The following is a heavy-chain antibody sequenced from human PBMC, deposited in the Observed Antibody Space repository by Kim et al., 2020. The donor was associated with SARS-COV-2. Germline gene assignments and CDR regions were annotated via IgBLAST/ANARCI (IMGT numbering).Heavy chain of an antibody. Sequence: SETLSLTCTVSGGSISSSSYYWGWIRQPPGKGLEWIGSIYYSGSTYYNPSLKSRVTISVDTSKNQFSLKLSSVTAADTAVYYCARDPVPNYVWGTTAHFDYWGQGTLVTVSS. CDR3: ARDPVPNYVWGTTAHFDY. V-gene: IGHV4-39*07. J-gene: IGHJ4*02. CDR1: GGSISSSSYY. CDR2: IYYSGST. D-gene: IGHD3-16*01.